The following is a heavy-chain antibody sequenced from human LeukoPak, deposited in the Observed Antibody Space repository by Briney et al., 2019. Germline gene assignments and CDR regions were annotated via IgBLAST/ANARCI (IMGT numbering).Heavy chain of an antibody. CDR1: GGSISSYY. D-gene: IGHD2-15*01. Sequence: PSETLSLTCTVSGGSISSYYWSWIRQPAGKGLEWIGRIYTSGSTNYNPSLKSRVTTSVDTSKNQFSLKLSPVTAADTAVYYCARQSRVVVVAATSYNWFDPWGQGTLVTVSS. V-gene: IGHV4-4*07. CDR2: IYTSGST. J-gene: IGHJ5*02. CDR3: ARQSRVVVVAATSYNWFDP.